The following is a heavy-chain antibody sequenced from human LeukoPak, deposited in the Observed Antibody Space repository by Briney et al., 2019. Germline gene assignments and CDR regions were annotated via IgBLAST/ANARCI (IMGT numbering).Heavy chain of an antibody. J-gene: IGHJ4*02. CDR2: INHSGST. CDR3: ARSRSYGRFDY. V-gene: IGHV4-39*07. Sequence: SETLSLTCTVSGGSISSSSYYWGWIRQPPGKGLEWIGEINHSGSTNYNPSLKSRVTISVDTSKNQFSLKLSSVTAADTAVYYCARSRSYGRFDYWGQGTLVTVSS. D-gene: IGHD3-10*02. CDR1: GGSISSSSYY.